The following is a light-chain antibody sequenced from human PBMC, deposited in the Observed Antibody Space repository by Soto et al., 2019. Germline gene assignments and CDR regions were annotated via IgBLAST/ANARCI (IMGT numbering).Light chain of an antibody. J-gene: IGKJ1*01. Sequence: DIQMTQSPSTLSASVGDRVTITCRASQSIGTWLAWLQQKPGKAPKLLVSDASSLESGVPLRFSGSGSGTEFTLTISSLQPDDFATYYCQQYNSYSPWTFVQGTKVESK. CDR2: DAS. V-gene: IGKV1-5*01. CDR3: QQYNSYSPWT. CDR1: QSIGTW.